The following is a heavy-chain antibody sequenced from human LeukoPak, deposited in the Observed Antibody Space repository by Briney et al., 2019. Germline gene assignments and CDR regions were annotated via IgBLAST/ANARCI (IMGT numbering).Heavy chain of an antibody. D-gene: IGHD6-6*01. CDR2: IYPVDSDT. CDR1: GYSSISGYSFTSYW. J-gene: IGHJ3*02. CDR3: ARSSSSAFDAFDI. V-gene: IGHV5-51*01. Sequence: GESLKISCRGSGYSSISGYSFTSYWIGWVRQMPGKGLEWMGIIYPVDSDTRYSPSFQGQVTISADKSISTAYLQWSSLKASDTAMYYCARSSSSAFDAFDIWGQGTMVTVSS.